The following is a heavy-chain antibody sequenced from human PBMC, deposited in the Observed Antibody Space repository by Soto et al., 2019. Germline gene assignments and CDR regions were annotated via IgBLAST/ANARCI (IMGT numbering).Heavy chain of an antibody. J-gene: IGHJ5*02. CDR2: IYYSGST. Sequence: PSETLSLTCTVSGGSISSADYYWSWIRQPPGKGLEWIGYIYYSGSTYYNPSLRSRTTISLDTSKNQFSLRLTSVTAADTAVYYCAPAVYCSSAGCSNWFDPWGQGNLVTVPS. CDR1: GGSISSADYY. CDR3: APAVYCSSAGCSNWFDP. V-gene: IGHV4-30-4*01. D-gene: IGHD2-2*01.